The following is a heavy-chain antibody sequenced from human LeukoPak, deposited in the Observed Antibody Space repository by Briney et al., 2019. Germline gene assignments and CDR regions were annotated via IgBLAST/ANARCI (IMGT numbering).Heavy chain of an antibody. J-gene: IGHJ5*02. CDR1: GYTFTTYG. Sequence: ASVKVSCKASGYTFTTYGISWMRQAPGQGLEWMGWISAYNGDTKYAQKFQGRVTMTTETPTSTAYRELRSLRYDDTAVYYCARDLVAARPGWFDPWGQGTLVTVSS. CDR3: ARDLVAARPGWFDP. D-gene: IGHD6-6*01. CDR2: ISAYNGDT. V-gene: IGHV1-18*01.